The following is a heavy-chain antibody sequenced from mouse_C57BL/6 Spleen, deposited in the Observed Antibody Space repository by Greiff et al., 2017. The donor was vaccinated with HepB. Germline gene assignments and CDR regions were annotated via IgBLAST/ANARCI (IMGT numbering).Heavy chain of an antibody. D-gene: IGHD1-1*01. CDR1: GYTFTSYG. CDR3: ARNYDSSYWFSY. CDR2: IYPRSGNT. J-gene: IGHJ3*01. V-gene: IGHV1-81*01. Sequence: VQLQQSGAELARPGASVKLSCKASGYTFTSYGISWVKQRTGQGLEWIGEIYPRSGNTYYNEKFKGKATLTADKSSSTAYMELRSLTSEDSAVYFCARNYDSSYWFSYWGQGTLVTVSA.